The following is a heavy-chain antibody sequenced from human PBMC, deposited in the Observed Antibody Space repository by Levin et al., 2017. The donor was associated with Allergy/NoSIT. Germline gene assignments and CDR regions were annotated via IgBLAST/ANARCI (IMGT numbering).Heavy chain of an antibody. V-gene: IGHV3-23*01. J-gene: IGHJ4*02. CDR2: ISGSGGST. CDR3: AKDSGDIVVVPAATAFSFDY. CDR1: GFTFSSYA. D-gene: IGHD2-2*01. Sequence: QSGGSLRLSCAASGFTFSSYAMSWVRQAPGKGLEWVSAISGSGGSTYYADSVKGRFTISRDNSKNTLYLQMNSLRAEDTAVYYCAKDSGDIVVVPAATAFSFDYWGQGTLVTVSS.